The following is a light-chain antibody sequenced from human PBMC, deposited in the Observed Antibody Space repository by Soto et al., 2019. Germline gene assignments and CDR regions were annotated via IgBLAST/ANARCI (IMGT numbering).Light chain of an antibody. CDR2: DAS. J-gene: IGKJ5*01. CDR1: QSISSN. V-gene: IGKV3D-11*03. CDR3: QQRSNWPIT. Sequence: ETVMTQSPATLSVSPGEMATLSCRASQSISSNLAWFQQKPGQAPRLIIYDASSRPTDIPARFSGSGSGTDFTLTISSLEPEDFALYYCQQRSNWPITLGQGTRLEIK.